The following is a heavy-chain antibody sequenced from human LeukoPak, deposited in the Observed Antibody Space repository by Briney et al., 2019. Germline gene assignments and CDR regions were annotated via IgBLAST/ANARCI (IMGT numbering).Heavy chain of an antibody. V-gene: IGHV4-4*07. CDR3: AKDRRHRDGFDF. Sequence: PSETLSLTCSVSGVSITSYYWSCNRQPAGKGLDWIGYIYNTGSTNYNPSLKSRVTMSLDTSKNQFSLKLSSVTAADTAIYYCAKDRRHRDGFDFWGQGTMVTVSS. CDR1: GVSITSYY. CDR2: IYNTGST. D-gene: IGHD6-25*01. J-gene: IGHJ3*01.